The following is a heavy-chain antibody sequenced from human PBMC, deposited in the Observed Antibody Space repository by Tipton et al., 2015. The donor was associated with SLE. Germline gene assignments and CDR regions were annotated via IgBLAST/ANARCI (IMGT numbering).Heavy chain of an antibody. J-gene: IGHJ6*02. Sequence: SLRLSCAASGFRFSSYWMHWVRHAPGKGLVWVSEIDTSGSSTTYADSVRDRFTISRDNAKNTLFLQMASLRVDDTGVYYCARDGSTSGWYSEYYGLDVWGQGTTVTVSS. CDR2: IDTSGSST. CDR1: GFRFSSYW. CDR3: ARDGSTSGWYSEYYGLDV. V-gene: IGHV3-74*01. D-gene: IGHD6-19*01.